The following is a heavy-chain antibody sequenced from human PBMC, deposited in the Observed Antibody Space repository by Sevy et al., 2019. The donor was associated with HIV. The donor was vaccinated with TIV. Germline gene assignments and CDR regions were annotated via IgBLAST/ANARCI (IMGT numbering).Heavy chain of an antibody. J-gene: IGHJ5*02. CDR2: ISRSGSTI. CDR1: GFNFSDYY. V-gene: IGHV3-11*01. CDR3: ARENTMIEEPGWFDP. D-gene: IGHD3-22*01. Sequence: GGSLRLSCAASGFNFSDYYMSWIGQAPGKGLEWVSYISRSGSTINYADSVKGRFTISRDNAKNSLYLQINSLRAEDTAVYYCARENTMIEEPGWFDPWGQGSLVTVSS.